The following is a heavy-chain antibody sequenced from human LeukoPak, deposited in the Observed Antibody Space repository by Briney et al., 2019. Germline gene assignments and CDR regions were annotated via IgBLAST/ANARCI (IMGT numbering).Heavy chain of an antibody. CDR1: GYTFTGYY. Sequence: ASVKLSCKASGYTFTGYYMHWARQAPAQGLEWMGWINPNSGGTNYAQKFQGRVTMTRDTSISTAYMELSRLRSDDTAVYYCAGADYGEYGFDYWGQGTLVTVSS. J-gene: IGHJ4*02. CDR3: AGADYGEYGFDY. V-gene: IGHV1-2*02. CDR2: INPNSGGT. D-gene: IGHD4-17*01.